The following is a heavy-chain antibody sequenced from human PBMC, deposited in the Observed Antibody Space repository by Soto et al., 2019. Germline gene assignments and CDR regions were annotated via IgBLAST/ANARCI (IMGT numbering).Heavy chain of an antibody. J-gene: IGHJ3*02. CDR1: GYTFTSYG. V-gene: IGHV1-69*13. Sequence: GASVKVSCKASGYTFTSYGISWVRQAPGQGLEWMGGIIPIFGTANYAQKFQGRVTITADESTSTAYMELSSLRSEDTAVYYCARDPIGSYYGDAFDIWGQGTMVTVSS. CDR2: IIPIFGTA. CDR3: ARDPIGSYYGDAFDI. D-gene: IGHD1-26*01.